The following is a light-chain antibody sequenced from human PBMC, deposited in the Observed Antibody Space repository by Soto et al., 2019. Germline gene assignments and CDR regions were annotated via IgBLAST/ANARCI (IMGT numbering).Light chain of an antibody. CDR2: WAS. V-gene: IGKV4-1*01. J-gene: IGKJ1*01. CDR1: QSVLYSSNNKNY. CDR3: QQYYSTLWT. Sequence: DIVMTQSPDSLAVSLGERATINCKSSQSVLYSSNNKNYLAWYQQKPGQPPKLLIYWASTRESGVPDRFSGSGSGTDFTLTIISLQAEDVAVYYFQQYYSTLWTFGQGTKVEIK.